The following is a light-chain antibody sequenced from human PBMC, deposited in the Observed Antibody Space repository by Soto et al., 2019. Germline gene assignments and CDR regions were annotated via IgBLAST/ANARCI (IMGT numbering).Light chain of an antibody. V-gene: IGKV3-15*01. CDR3: QQYNSWPYT. CDR2: GTS. J-gene: IGKJ2*01. Sequence: EIVMTQSPVALSVSPGERAALSCRASQSVGRTFAWYQQRPGQAPRVLIYGTSTRATGVPARFSGSGSGTDFTLTTSSLQSEDFVVYYYQQYNSWPYTFGQGTRLEIK. CDR1: QSVGRT.